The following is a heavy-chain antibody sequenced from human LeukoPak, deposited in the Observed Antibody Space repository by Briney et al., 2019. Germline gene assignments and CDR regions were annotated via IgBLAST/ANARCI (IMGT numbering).Heavy chain of an antibody. Sequence: SETLSLTCTVSGGSISSYYWSWIRQPPGKGLEWIGSIYYSGSTYYNPSLKSRVTISVDTSKNQFSLKLSSVTAADTAVYYCASRQFYDSSGYYSDAFDIWGQGTMVTVSS. CDR1: GGSISSYY. CDR3: ASRQFYDSSGYYSDAFDI. D-gene: IGHD3-22*01. CDR2: IYYSGST. V-gene: IGHV4-39*01. J-gene: IGHJ3*02.